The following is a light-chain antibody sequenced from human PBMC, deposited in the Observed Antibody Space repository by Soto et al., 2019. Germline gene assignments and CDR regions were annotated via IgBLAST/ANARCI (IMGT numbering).Light chain of an antibody. CDR3: QQYGSSLST. CDR2: GAS. CDR1: QTIRSD. V-gene: IGKV3-20*01. Sequence: EIVLTQSPGTLSLSPGERATLSCRASQTIRSDLAWYQQKPGQAPRLLIYGASSRATGIPDRFSGSGSGTDFTLTISRLEPEDFAVYYCQQYGSSLSTFGGGTKVDIK. J-gene: IGKJ4*01.